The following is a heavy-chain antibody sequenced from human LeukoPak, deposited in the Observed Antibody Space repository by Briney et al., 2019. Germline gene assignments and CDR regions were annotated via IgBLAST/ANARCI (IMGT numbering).Heavy chain of an antibody. V-gene: IGHV5-51*01. Sequence: GESLKISCKGSGYSFNTYWIGWVRQMPGKGLEWMGIIYPGDSDIKYSPSFQGQVTISVDRSITTAYLQWSSLKVSDIGMYYCARLNGAHYFDYWGQGTLVTVSS. D-gene: IGHD1-1*01. J-gene: IGHJ4*02. CDR3: ARLNGAHYFDY. CDR1: GYSFNTYW. CDR2: IYPGDSDI.